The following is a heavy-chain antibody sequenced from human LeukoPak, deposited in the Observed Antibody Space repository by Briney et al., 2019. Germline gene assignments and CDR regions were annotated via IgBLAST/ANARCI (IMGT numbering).Heavy chain of an antibody. Sequence: ASVRLSCKASGYTFTDYYMHWLRQAPGQGLEWMGWLNPNSGDTNHAQIFQGRVTLTRDTSISTAYMELSSLRSEDTAVYYCATDLSYYYPSGGRAFDIWGQGTMVTVSS. V-gene: IGHV1-2*02. D-gene: IGHD3-22*01. CDR1: GYTFTDYY. CDR3: ATDLSYYYPSGGRAFDI. CDR2: LNPNSGDT. J-gene: IGHJ3*02.